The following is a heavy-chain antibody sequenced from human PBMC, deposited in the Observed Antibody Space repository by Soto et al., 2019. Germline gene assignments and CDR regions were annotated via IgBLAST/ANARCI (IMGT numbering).Heavy chain of an antibody. J-gene: IGHJ4*02. CDR3: ASGQQLGNFDY. D-gene: IGHD6-13*01. V-gene: IGHV3-33*01. CDR1: GFTFSSYG. Sequence: GGSLRLSCSASGFTFSSYGMHWVRQAPGKGLEWVAVIWYDGSNKYYAESVKGRFTISRDNSKNTLYLQMNSLRAEDTAVYYCASGQQLGNFDYWGQGTLVTVSS. CDR2: IWYDGSNK.